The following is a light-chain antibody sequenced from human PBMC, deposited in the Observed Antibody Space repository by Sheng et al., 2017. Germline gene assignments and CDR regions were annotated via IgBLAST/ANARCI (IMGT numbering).Light chain of an antibody. CDR3: QSLVTSGTYV. Sequence: SSELTQPPSVSXSPGQTATITCSGDALAKHYTYWYQQRPGQAPILVIYKDTERPSGIPERFSGSTSGTTVTLTISGVQAEDEADYYCQSLVTSGTYVFGPGTQVTVL. CDR1: ALAKHY. V-gene: IGLV3-25*03. CDR2: KDT. J-gene: IGLJ1*01.